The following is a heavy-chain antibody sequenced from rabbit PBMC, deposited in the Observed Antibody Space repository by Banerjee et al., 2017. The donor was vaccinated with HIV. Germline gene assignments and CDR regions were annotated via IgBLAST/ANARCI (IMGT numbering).Heavy chain of an antibody. Sequence: QEQLVESGGGLVQPEGSLTLTCTASGFSFSSSYYMCWVRQAPGKGLEWIACIYAGSSGSTYYASWAKGRFTISKTSSTTVTLQMTSLTAADTATYFCARDQNNGYAGYAYAPYGGYYGMDLWGPGTLVTVS. CDR1: GFSFSSSYY. D-gene: IGHD6-1*01. CDR3: ARDQNNGYAGYAYAPYGGYYGMDL. J-gene: IGHJ6*01. V-gene: IGHV1S45*01. CDR2: IYAGSSGST.